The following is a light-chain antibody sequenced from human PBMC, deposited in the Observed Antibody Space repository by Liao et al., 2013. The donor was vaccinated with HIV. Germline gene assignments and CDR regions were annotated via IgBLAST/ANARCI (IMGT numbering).Light chain of an antibody. J-gene: IGLJ1*01. CDR3: QAWDSSTYYV. CDR2: QDN. V-gene: IGLV3-1*01. CDR1: KLGDKY. Sequence: SYELTQPPSVSVSPGQTASITCSGDKLGDKYACWYQQKPGQSPVLVIYQDNKRPSGIPERFSGSNSGNTATLTISRVEAGDEADYYCQAWDSSTYYVFGTGTKVTVL.